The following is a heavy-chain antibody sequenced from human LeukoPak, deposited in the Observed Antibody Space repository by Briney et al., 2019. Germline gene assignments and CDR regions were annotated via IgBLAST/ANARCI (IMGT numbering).Heavy chain of an antibody. CDR1: GVSITTYF. Sequence: SENLSLICTVSGVSITTYFWSWIRRPAGKGLEWIGRVYTSGSASYNPSLNSRVSMSIDTSKNQFSLNLSSVTVADTAIYYCARGDSSGYLEYWGQGTRVTVSS. J-gene: IGHJ4*02. CDR2: VYTSGSA. D-gene: IGHD3-22*01. CDR3: ARGDSSGYLEY. V-gene: IGHV4-4*07.